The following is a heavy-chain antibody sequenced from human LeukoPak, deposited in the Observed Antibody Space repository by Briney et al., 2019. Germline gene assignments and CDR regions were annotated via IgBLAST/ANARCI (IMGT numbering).Heavy chain of an antibody. D-gene: IGHD5-18*01. CDR3: ARGYSYGRFDY. V-gene: IGHV3-73*01. J-gene: IGHJ4*02. Sequence: GGSLRLSCAASGFTFSDSALHWVRQASGKGLEWVGRIRSTANSYATAYDVSVKGRFTISRDDSKDTASLQMNNLNTEDTAVYYCARGYSYGRFDYWGQGTLVTVS. CDR1: GFTFSDSA. CDR2: IRSTANSYAT.